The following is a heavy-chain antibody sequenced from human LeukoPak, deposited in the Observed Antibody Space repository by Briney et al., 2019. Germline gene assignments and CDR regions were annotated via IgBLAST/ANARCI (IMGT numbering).Heavy chain of an antibody. V-gene: IGHV1-2*02. CDR1: GYTFTGYY. Sequence: ASVKVSCKASGYTFTGYYMHWVRQAPGQGLEWMGWINPNSGGTNYAQKFQGRVTMTRDTSISTAYMELSRLRSDDTAVYYCARVAMVRGVKAFDIWGQGTMVTVSS. CDR3: ARVAMVRGVKAFDI. CDR2: INPNSGGT. D-gene: IGHD3-10*01. J-gene: IGHJ3*02.